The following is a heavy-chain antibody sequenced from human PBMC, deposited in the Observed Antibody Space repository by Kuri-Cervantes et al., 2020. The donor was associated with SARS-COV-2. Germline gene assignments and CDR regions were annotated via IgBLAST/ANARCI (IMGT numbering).Heavy chain of an antibody. D-gene: IGHD3-3*01. J-gene: IGHJ5*02. CDR1: GGSFSGYY. CDR2: INHSGST. CDR3: AKEEYYHFWSGYGAFDP. Sequence: SQTLSLTCAVHGGSFSGYYWSWIRQPPGKGLEWIGEINHSGSTNYNPSLKSRVTISVDTSKNQFSLKLSSVTAADTAVYYCAKEEYYHFWSGYGAFDPWGQGTLVTVSS. V-gene: IGHV4-34*01.